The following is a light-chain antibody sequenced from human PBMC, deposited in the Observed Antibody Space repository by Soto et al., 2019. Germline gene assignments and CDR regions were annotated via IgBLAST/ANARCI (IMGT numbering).Light chain of an antibody. CDR3: QQRSNWPWRALT. J-gene: IGKJ5*01. CDR2: DAS. V-gene: IGKV3-11*01. CDR1: QRVSSY. Sequence: EIVLTQSPATLSLSPGERATLSCRASQRVSSYLAWYQQKPGQAPRLLIYDASNRATGIPARFSGSGSGTDFPLTISSLEPEDFAVYYCQQRSNWPWRALTFGQGTRLEIK.